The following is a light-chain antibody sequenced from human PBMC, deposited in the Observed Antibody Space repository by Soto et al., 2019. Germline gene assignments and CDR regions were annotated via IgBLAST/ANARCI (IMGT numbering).Light chain of an antibody. CDR2: DVS. V-gene: IGLV2-14*01. Sequence: QSALTQPASVSGSPGQSITISCTGTSSDVVGYNYVSWYQQHPGKAPKLMIYDVSNRPSGVSNRFSGSKSGNTASLTISGLQAEDEADYYCNSYTSSSTNVVFGGGTKLTVL. CDR3: NSYTSSSTNVV. J-gene: IGLJ2*01. CDR1: SSDVVGYNY.